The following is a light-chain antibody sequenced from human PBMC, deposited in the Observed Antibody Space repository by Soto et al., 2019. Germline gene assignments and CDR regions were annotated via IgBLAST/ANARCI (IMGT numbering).Light chain of an antibody. CDR2: GVS. CDR3: QQYNNWPRT. J-gene: IGKJ5*01. CDR1: QLFSSN. V-gene: IGKV3-15*01. Sequence: EVVMIEFPSTLSVSKEESVTLSCRASQLFSSNLAWYQHKPGQAPRLLIYGVSTRDTGVPDRFSGSASGTEFTLTISSLQSEDFAVYYCQQYNNWPRTFGQGTRLAIK.